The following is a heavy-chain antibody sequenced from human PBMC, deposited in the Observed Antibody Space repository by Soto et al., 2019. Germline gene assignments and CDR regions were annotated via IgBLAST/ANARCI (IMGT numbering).Heavy chain of an antibody. V-gene: IGHV1-46*03. CDR2: FNPSGVSI. CDR3: ARDLEQWLGYFDI. D-gene: IGHD6-19*01. J-gene: IGHJ4*02. Sequence: ASVKVSCKASGYTFTRYYMHWVRQAPGQWLEWMGIFNPSGVSISYAQKFQGRVTMTRDTSTCTVYIGLSSLRSLDTAVYYCARDLEQWLGYFDIWGQGALVTVSS. CDR1: GYTFTRYY.